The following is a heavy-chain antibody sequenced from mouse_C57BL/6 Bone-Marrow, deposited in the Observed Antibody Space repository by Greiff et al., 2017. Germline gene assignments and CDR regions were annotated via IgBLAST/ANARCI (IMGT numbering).Heavy chain of an antibody. J-gene: IGHJ1*03. V-gene: IGHV1-82*01. D-gene: IGHD2-3*01. Sequence: VQLQQSGPELVKPGASVKISCKASGYAFSSSWMNWVKQRPGKGLEWIGRIYPGDGDTNYNGKFKGKATLTADKSSSTAYMQLSSLTSEDSAVYCCARSRWLLGYFDVWGTGTTVTVSS. CDR2: IYPGDGDT. CDR3: ARSRWLLGYFDV. CDR1: GYAFSSSW.